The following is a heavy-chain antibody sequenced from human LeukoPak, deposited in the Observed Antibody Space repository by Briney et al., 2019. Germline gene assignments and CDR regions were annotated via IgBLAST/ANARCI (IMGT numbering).Heavy chain of an antibody. CDR3: ASAITIFGRFDP. V-gene: IGHV1-69*04. CDR2: IIPILGIA. Sequence: SVKVSCKASGGTFSSYAISWVRRAPGQGLEWMGRIIPILGIANYAQKFQGGVTITADESTSTAYMELSSLRSEDTAVYYCASAITIFGRFDPWGQGTLVTVSS. CDR1: GGTFSSYA. J-gene: IGHJ5*02. D-gene: IGHD3-3*01.